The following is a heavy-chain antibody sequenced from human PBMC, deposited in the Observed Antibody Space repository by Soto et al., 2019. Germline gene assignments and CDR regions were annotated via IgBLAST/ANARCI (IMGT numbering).Heavy chain of an antibody. CDR1: GGSFSSYP. Sequence: QVQLVQSGAEVKKPGSSVKVSCKASGGSFSSYPISWVRQAPGQGLEWMGGIIPIFNSVNYTQKFQGRVSITADEYMSTVYMELSSLRSEDTAVYYCASTRWINLCTLFHYWGQGTRVIVSS. J-gene: IGHJ4*02. D-gene: IGHD5-18*01. V-gene: IGHV1-69*01. CDR2: IIPIFNSV. CDR3: ASTRWINLCTLFHY.